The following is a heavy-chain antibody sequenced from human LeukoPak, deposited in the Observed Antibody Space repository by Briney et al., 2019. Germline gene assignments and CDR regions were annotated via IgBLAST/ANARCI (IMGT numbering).Heavy chain of an antibody. J-gene: IGHJ3*02. CDR2: IYSGGST. CDR1: GFTVSSNY. Sequence: GGSLRLSCAASGFTVSSNYMSWVRQAPGKGLEWVSVIYSGGSTYYADSVKGRFTISRDNSKNTPDLQMRSLRAEDTAVYYCARADNGSGSYAFDIWGQGTRVTVSS. CDR3: ARADNGSGSYAFDI. V-gene: IGHV3-66*01. D-gene: IGHD3-10*01.